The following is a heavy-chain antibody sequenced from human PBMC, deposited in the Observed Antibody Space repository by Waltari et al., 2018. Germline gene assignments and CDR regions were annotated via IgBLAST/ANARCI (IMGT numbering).Heavy chain of an antibody. V-gene: IGHV1-69*14. J-gene: IGHJ4*02. D-gene: IGHD2-21*02. CDR1: GGRLDNLP. CDR2: IVPLLGTP. CDR3: AKLVTHQSRDF. Sequence: VQLVQSGSEVKKPGSAVKVSCTPSGGRLDNLPISWVRQAPGQGLEWMGGIVPLLGTPNHAQKFHERVTISADRATSTVYRELRSLTSEDTAVYYCAKLVTHQSRDFWGQGTQVTVSS.